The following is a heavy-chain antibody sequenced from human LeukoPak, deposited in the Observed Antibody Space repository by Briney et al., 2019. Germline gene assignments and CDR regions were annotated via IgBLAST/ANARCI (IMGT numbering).Heavy chain of an antibody. CDR2: IIPIFGTA. CDR1: GGTFSSYA. V-gene: IGHV1-69*13. Sequence: ASVKVSCKASGGTFSSYAISWVRQAPGQGLEWMGGIIPIFGTANYAQKFQGRVTITADESTSTAYMELSSLRSEDTAVYYCARDPYYHDSSGPGGAFDIWGQGTMVTVSS. D-gene: IGHD3-22*01. CDR3: ARDPYYHDSSGPGGAFDI. J-gene: IGHJ3*02.